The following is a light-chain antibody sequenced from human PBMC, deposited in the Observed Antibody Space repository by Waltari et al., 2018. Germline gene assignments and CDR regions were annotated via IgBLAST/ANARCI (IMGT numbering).Light chain of an antibody. Sequence: QSVLTQPPSASGTPGQRVTISCSGSRSNIGSNSVNWYQQVPRTAPKVLIYSNKSRPSGVPDRFSGSKSGTSASLAISGLQSEHEAHYYCAVWDDSLNAVVFGGGTKLTVL. CDR2: SNK. J-gene: IGLJ3*02. V-gene: IGLV1-44*01. CDR1: RSNIGSNS. CDR3: AVWDDSLNAVV.